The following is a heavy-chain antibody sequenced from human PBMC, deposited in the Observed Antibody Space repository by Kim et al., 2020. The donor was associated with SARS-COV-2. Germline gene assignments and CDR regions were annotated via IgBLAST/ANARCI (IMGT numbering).Heavy chain of an antibody. D-gene: IGHD2-2*01. Sequence: PSLKSRVTTSVGTSKNQFSLKLSSVTVAGTAVYYCAGDSKGRARYAFDIWGQGTMVTVSS. CDR3: AGDSKGRARYAFDI. V-gene: IGHV4-30-2*04. J-gene: IGHJ3*02.